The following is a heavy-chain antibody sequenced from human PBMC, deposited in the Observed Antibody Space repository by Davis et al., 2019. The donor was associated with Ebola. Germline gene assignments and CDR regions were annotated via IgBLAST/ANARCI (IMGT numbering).Heavy chain of an antibody. CDR3: ARGSISGTRDYFYYFIDV. CDR2: VQHSGRA. CDR1: GGSFSDYF. D-gene: IGHD1-7*01. J-gene: IGHJ6*03. V-gene: IGHV4-34*01. Sequence: PSETLSLTCAVYGGSFSDYFWTWIRQPAGKGLEWIGQVQHSGRANYNPSLKSRVTISIDTSANQFSLKLSSVTAADTAVYYCARGSISGTRDYFYYFIDVWGKGTTVTVSS.